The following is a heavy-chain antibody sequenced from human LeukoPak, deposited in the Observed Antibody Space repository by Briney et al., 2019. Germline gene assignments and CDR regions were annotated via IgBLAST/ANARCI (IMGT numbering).Heavy chain of an antibody. D-gene: IGHD3-22*01. V-gene: IGHV1-8*02. J-gene: IGHJ4*02. CDR1: GYTFTSYD. CDR2: MNPNSGNT. Sequence: ASVKVSCKASGYTFTSYDINWVRQATGQGLEWMGWMNPNSGNTGYAQKFQGRVTMTRNTSISTAYMELSSLRSEDTAVYYCARESESSGDFDYWGQGTLVTVSS. CDR3: ARESESSGDFDY.